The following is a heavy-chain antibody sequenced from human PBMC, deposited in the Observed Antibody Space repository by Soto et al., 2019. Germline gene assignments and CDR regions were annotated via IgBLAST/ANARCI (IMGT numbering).Heavy chain of an antibody. Sequence: QVQLVQSGAEVKKPGASVKVSCKASGYTFTNYRISWVRQAPGQGLEWMGWISAYNGHTNYAQKVQDRVTMTTDTATSTAYMELRSLRSGDTAVYYCARDNDILTGRSGMDVWGQGTTVTVSS. V-gene: IGHV1-18*01. CDR2: ISAYNGHT. CDR1: GYTFTNYR. J-gene: IGHJ6*02. CDR3: ARDNDILTGRSGMDV. D-gene: IGHD3-9*01.